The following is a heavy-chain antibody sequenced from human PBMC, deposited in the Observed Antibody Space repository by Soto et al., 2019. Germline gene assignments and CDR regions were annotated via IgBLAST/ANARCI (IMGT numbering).Heavy chain of an antibody. D-gene: IGHD3-3*01. CDR1: GYTFTSYG. J-gene: IGHJ5*02. V-gene: IGHV1-18*04. CDR3: CMLFKIFTNYYDLGRGYRNCSDP. CDR2: ISAYNGKT. Sequence: GASVKVSCKASGYTFTSYGISGVRQAPGQGLEWMGWISAYNGKTNYAQKLQGRVTMTTDTSTSTAYMELRSLRSDDTAVYYCCMLFKIFTNYYDLGRGYRNCSDPWGQGTLVTGSS.